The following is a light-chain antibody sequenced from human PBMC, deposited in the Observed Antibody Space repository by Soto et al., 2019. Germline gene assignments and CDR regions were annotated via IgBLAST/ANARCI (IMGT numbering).Light chain of an antibody. Sequence: QSALTQPASVSGSPGQSITISCTGTSSDVGSYNLVSWYQQHPGKAPKLMIYEGSKRPSGVSNRFSGSKSGNTASLTISGLXXXXXADYYCCSYAGSSNVVFGGGTK. CDR1: SSDVGSYNL. CDR3: CSYAGSSNVV. CDR2: EGS. J-gene: IGLJ2*01. V-gene: IGLV2-23*01.